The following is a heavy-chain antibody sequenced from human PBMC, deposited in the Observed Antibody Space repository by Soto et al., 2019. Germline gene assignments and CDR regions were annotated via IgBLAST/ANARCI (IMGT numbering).Heavy chain of an antibody. D-gene: IGHD5-12*01. V-gene: IGHV4-30-2*01. J-gene: IGHJ4*02. CDR1: GGSISSGGYS. Sequence: SETLSLTCAVSGGSISSGGYSWSWIRQPPGKGLEWIGYMYHSGSTYYNPSLKSRVTISADTSKNQFSLKLSSVTAADTAAYYCARGQRIGAITTCFDYWGQGTLVTVSS. CDR2: MYHSGST. CDR3: ARGQRIGAITTCFDY.